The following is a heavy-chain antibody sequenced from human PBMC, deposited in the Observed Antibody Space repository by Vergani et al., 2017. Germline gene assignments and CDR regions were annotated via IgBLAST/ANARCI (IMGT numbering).Heavy chain of an antibody. V-gene: IGHV3-43*01. CDR3: AREVGLGAAW. D-gene: IGHD5/OR15-5a*01. J-gene: IGHJ4*02. CDR1: GFTFDDYT. CDR2: ISWDGGST. Sequence: EVQLVESGGVVVQPGGSLRLSCAASGFTFDDYTMHWVRQAPGKGLEWVSLISWDGGSTYYADSVKGRFTISRDNAKNSLYLQMNSLRAEDTAVYYCAREVGLGAAWWGQGTLVTVSS.